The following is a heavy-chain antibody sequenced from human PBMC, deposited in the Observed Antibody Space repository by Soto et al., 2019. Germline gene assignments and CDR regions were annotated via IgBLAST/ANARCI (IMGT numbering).Heavy chain of an antibody. J-gene: IGHJ4*02. CDR1: GGSVSSSSYY. V-gene: IGHV4-39*01. Sequence: QLQLQESGPGLVKPSETLSLTCNVSGGSVSSSSYYWGWIRLAPGKGLEWIVSTYYSAGTYYNPSLKSRVTTSMDASKNQFSLTVTSVTAADTAIYYCARHASRGYSSSWYFEDWGQGTPVTVSS. CDR3: ARHASRGYSSSWYFED. CDR2: TYYSAGT. D-gene: IGHD6-13*01.